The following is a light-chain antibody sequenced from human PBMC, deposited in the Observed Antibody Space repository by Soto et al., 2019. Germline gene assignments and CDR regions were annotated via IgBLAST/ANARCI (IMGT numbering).Light chain of an antibody. CDR1: SSDVGGYNY. CDR2: EVS. V-gene: IGLV2-14*01. J-gene: IGLJ7*01. Sequence: QSVLTQPASVSGSPGQSITISCTGTSSDVGGYNYVSWYQQHPGKAPKLIIYEVSNRPSGVSNRFSGSKSGNTASLTISGLQAEDEADYYCASYTSSSTSVIFGRGTQLTVL. CDR3: ASYTSSSTSVI.